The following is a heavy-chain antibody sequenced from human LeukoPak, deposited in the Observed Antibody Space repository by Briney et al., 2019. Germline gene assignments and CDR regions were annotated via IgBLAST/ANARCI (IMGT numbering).Heavy chain of an antibody. D-gene: IGHD3-22*01. CDR3: ARDVNYYDSSGYRRPSEYFQQ. CDR1: GFTFTDYY. CDR2: ISSSSAYT. V-gene: IGHV3-11*06. J-gene: IGHJ1*01. Sequence: GGSLRLSCAASGFTFTDYYMSWIRQAPGKGLEWVSYISSSSAYTNYAVSVKGRFTISRDNAKNSLYLQMNSLRAEDTAVYYCARDVNYYDSSGYRRPSEYFQQWGQGTQVTVSS.